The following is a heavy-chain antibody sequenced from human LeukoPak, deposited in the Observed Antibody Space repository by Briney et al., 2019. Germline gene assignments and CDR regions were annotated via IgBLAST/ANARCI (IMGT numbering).Heavy chain of an antibody. D-gene: IGHD2-21*02. J-gene: IGHJ4*02. Sequence: PGRSLRLSCAASGFTFSSYAMHWVRQAPGKGLEWVAVISYDGSNKYYADSVKGRFTISRDNSKNTPYLQMNSLRAEDTAVYYCAREARAYCGGDCYSFAYWGQGTLVTVSS. V-gene: IGHV3-30*04. CDR2: ISYDGSNK. CDR1: GFTFSSYA. CDR3: AREARAYCGGDCYSFAY.